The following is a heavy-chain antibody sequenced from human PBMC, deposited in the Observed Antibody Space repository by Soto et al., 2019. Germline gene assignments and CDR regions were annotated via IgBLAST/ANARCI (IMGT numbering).Heavy chain of an antibody. J-gene: IGHJ1*01. D-gene: IGHD5-12*01. CDR2: IGRST. V-gene: IGHV3-21*02. CDR1: GFTFSLYS. Sequence: VRLVESGGGLVRPGGSLRLSCGASGFTFSLYSMNWVRQAPGKGLEWVSFIGRSTSYADSVRGRFTIYRDNSKNFWSLQINSLRAADTAAYYCVRDEYTGFDYRGGLEYWGQGTRVTVSS. CDR3: VRDEYTGFDYRGGLEY.